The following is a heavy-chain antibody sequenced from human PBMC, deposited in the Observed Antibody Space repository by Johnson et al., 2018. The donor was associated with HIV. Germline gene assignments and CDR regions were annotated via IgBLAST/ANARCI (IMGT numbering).Heavy chain of an antibody. CDR1: GFTFDNYA. D-gene: IGHD1-14*01. Sequence: VQLVESGGVVVQPGGSLRLSCAASGFTFDNYAMHWVRQAPGKGLEWVSLISWDGGSTYYADSVKGRFTISSDNNKNSLYLQMNSLGAEDTAVYYCAKGRKAPRAFDIGGRGTKVTVSS. CDR2: ISWDGGST. V-gene: IGHV3-43D*03. J-gene: IGHJ3*02. CDR3: AKGRKAPRAFDI.